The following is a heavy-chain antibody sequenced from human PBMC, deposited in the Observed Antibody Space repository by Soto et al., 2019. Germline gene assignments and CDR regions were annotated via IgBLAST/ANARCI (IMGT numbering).Heavy chain of an antibody. CDR1: GFTFSSYS. Sequence: PGGSLRLSCAASGFTFSSYSMNWVRQAPGKWLDWVSSISSSSSYIYYADSVKGRFTISRDNAKNSLYLQMNSLRAEDTAVYYCARDMEIQLWLPSFDYWGQGTLVTVSS. CDR2: ISSSSSYI. V-gene: IGHV3-21*01. CDR3: ARDMEIQLWLPSFDY. D-gene: IGHD5-18*01. J-gene: IGHJ4*02.